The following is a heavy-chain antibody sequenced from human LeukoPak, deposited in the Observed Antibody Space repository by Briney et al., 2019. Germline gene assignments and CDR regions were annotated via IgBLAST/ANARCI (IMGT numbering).Heavy chain of an antibody. D-gene: IGHD3-10*01. Sequence: GASVKVSCKASGYTFTGYYMHWVRQAPGRGLEWMGRINPNSGGTNYAQKFQGRVTMTRDTSISTAYTELSRLRSDDTAVYYCARTYGSGSYYNGWFDPWGQGTLVTVSS. J-gene: IGHJ5*02. CDR3: ARTYGSGSYYNGWFDP. CDR2: INPNSGGT. CDR1: GYTFTGYY. V-gene: IGHV1-2*06.